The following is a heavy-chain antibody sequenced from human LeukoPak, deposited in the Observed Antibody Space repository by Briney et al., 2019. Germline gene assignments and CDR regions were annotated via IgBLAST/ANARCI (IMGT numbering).Heavy chain of an antibody. Sequence: SVKVSCKASGYTFTSYGISWVRQAPGQGLEWMGGIIPIFGTANYAQKFQGRVTITADESTSTAYMELSSLRSEDTAVYYCARGLPGDAFDIWGQGTMVTVSS. CDR1: GYTFTSYG. V-gene: IGHV1-69*13. CDR3: ARGLPGDAFDI. J-gene: IGHJ3*02. CDR2: IIPIFGTA. D-gene: IGHD2-15*01.